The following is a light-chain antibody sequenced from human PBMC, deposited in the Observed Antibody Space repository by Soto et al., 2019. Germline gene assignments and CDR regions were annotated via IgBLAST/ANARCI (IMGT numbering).Light chain of an antibody. J-gene: IGKJ4*01. CDR1: QSVGNNN. Sequence: EIVLTQSPGTLSLSPGERATLSCRASQSVGNNNLAWYQQKPGQAPRFLIYDASSMATGIPDRFSGSGSGTDFTLTISRLEPEDFAVYYCQQYGSTPLTFGGGTKVEIK. CDR2: DAS. CDR3: QQYGSTPLT. V-gene: IGKV3-20*01.